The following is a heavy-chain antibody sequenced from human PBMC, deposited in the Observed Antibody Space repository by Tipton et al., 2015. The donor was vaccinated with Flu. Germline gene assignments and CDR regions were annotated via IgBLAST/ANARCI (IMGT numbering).Heavy chain of an antibody. CDR3: ARQGLGSSFDP. CDR1: GDSINDFY. V-gene: IGHV4-59*13. Sequence: TLSLTCSVSGDSINDFYWNWIRQPPGKGLEWIGDVFYSGSTNYNPSFKSRATISVDTSKNQVSLRLVSVTAADTAVYYCARQGLGSSFDPWGQGILVTVSS. D-gene: IGHD6-19*01. CDR2: VFYSGST. J-gene: IGHJ5*02.